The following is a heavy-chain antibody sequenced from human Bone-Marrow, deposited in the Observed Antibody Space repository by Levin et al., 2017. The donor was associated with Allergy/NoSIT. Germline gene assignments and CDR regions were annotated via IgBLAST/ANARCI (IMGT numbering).Heavy chain of an antibody. CDR1: GFTFSTYG. Sequence: GGSLRLSCTASGFTFSTYGMNWVRQAPGKGLEWVSSISSSSDYIYYADSVKGRFTISRDNAKNSLSMQMNSLRAEDTAIYFCARDRTYGILTNYGMDVWGQGTTASVSS. J-gene: IGHJ6*02. CDR2: ISSSSDYI. CDR3: ARDRTYGILTNYGMDV. V-gene: IGHV3-21*01. D-gene: IGHD3-9*01.